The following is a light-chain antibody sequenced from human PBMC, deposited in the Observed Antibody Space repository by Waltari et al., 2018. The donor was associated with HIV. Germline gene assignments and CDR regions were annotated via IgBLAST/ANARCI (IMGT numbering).Light chain of an antibody. CDR2: QDN. V-gene: IGLV3-1*01. Sequence: SYELIQPLSVSVSPGQTATITCSGDKLGDKYVCWYQQKPGQSPVLVVYQDNKRPSGIPERFSGSNSGNTATLTINGTQAVDEGDYYCQAWDTSTGVFGAGTKVSVL. CDR3: QAWDTSTGV. J-gene: IGLJ1*01. CDR1: KLGDKY.